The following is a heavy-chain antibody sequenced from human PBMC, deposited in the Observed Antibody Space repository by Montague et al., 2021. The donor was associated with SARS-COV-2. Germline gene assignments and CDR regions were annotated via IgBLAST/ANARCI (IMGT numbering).Heavy chain of an antibody. V-gene: IGHV3-21*01. CDR3: ARDCDSSSGWFDP. CDR1: GFTFSSCS. D-gene: IGHD6-6*01. CDR2: ISSSSSYI. J-gene: IGHJ5*02. Sequence: SLRLSCAASGFTFSSCSMNWVRQAPGKGLEWVSSISSSSSYIYYADSVKGRFTISRDNAKNSLYLQMNSLRAEDTSVYYCARDCDSSSGWFDPWGQGTLVTVSS.